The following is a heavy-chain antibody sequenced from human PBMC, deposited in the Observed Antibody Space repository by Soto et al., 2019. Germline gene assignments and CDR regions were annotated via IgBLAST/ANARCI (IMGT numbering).Heavy chain of an antibody. D-gene: IGHD6-13*01. Sequence: GGSLRLSCAASGFTFSCYEMNWVRQAPGKGLEWVSYISSSGSTIYYADSVKGRFTISRDNAKNSLYLQMNSLRAEDTAVYYCARAGIAAAGTDYYYMDVWGKGTTVTVSS. J-gene: IGHJ6*03. CDR3: ARAGIAAAGTDYYYMDV. CDR2: ISSSGSTI. V-gene: IGHV3-48*03. CDR1: GFTFSCYE.